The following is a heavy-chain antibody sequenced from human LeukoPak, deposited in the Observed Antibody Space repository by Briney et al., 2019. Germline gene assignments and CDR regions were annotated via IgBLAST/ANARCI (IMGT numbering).Heavy chain of an antibody. CDR3: AREPYRYCSGGSCYPYNWFDP. CDR2: IYYSGST. J-gene: IGHJ5*02. Sequence: SQTLSLTCTVSGGSISSGGYYWSWIRQHPGKGQEWIGYIYYSGSTYYNPSHKSRVTISVDTSKNQFSLKLSSVTAADTAVYYCAREPYRYCSGGSCYPYNWFDPWGQGTLVTVSS. D-gene: IGHD2-15*01. V-gene: IGHV4-31*03. CDR1: GGSISSGGYY.